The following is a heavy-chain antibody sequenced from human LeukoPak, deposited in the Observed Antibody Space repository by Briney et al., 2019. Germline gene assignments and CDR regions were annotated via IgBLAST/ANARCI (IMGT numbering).Heavy chain of an antibody. Sequence: SETLSLTCTVSGGSISSSSYYWGWIRQPPGKGLEWVGSIYYSGSTYYNPSLKSRVTISVDTSKNQFSLKLSSVTAADTAVYYCARCYCSSTSCYGAFDIWGQGTMDTVSS. D-gene: IGHD2-2*01. CDR2: IYYSGST. CDR3: ARCYCSSTSCYGAFDI. CDR1: GGSISSSSYY. J-gene: IGHJ3*02. V-gene: IGHV4-39*01.